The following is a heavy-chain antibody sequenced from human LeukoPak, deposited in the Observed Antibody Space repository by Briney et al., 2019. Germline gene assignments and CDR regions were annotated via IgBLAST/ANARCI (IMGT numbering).Heavy chain of an antibody. CDR2: INPNSGGT. CDR1: GYTFIDYY. CDR3: ARSGSRGRSYDDAFDI. V-gene: IGHV1-2*02. J-gene: IGHJ3*02. D-gene: IGHD3-16*01. Sequence: WASVKVSCKASGYTFIDYYIHWVRQAPGQGLEWLGWINPNSGGTNYAQKVQGRVNLIRETSINTAYMELSRLTSDDTALYYCARSGSRGRSYDDAFDIWGQGTMLTVSS.